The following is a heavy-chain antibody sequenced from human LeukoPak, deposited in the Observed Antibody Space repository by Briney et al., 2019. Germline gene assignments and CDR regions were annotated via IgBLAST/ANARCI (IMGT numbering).Heavy chain of an antibody. J-gene: IGHJ3*02. CDR3: ARLPTGDTGLPGSNAFDI. V-gene: IGHV4-39*01. Sequence: PSETLSLTCTVSGGSISSSNYYWGWIRQPPGKGLEWIGSINYSGSTYYIPSPKSRVTISVDTSTNQFSLKLSSVTAADTAVYYCARLPTGDTGLPGSNAFDIWGQGTMVTVSS. CDR2: INYSGST. D-gene: IGHD5-18*01. CDR1: GGSISSSNYY.